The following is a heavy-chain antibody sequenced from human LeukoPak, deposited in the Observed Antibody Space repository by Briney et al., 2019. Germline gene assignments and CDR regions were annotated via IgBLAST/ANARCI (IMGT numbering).Heavy chain of an antibody. J-gene: IGHJ6*03. CDR2: IRYDGSDK. Sequence: GGSLRLSCAASGFTFSTYGMHWVRQAPGKGLEWVAFIRYDGSDKYYAESVKGRFTISRDNSKNTLFLQMNSLRAEDTAVFHCAKDKAAAGTIYLDVWGKGTTVTVSS. CDR1: GFTFSTYG. D-gene: IGHD6-13*01. V-gene: IGHV3-30*02. CDR3: AKDKAAAGTIYLDV.